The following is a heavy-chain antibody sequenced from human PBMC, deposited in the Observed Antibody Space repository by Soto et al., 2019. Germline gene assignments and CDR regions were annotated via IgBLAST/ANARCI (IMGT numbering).Heavy chain of an antibody. J-gene: IGHJ3*02. CDR1: GGSISSSSYY. D-gene: IGHD4-4*01. CDR3: ARPRATGRGAFDI. Sequence: QLQLQESGPGLVKPSETLSLTCTVSGGSISSSSYYWGWIRQPPGKGLEWIGSIYYSGSTYYNPSLKSRVTISVDTSKNQFSLKLSSVSAADTAVYYCARPRATGRGAFDIWGQGTMVTVS. V-gene: IGHV4-39*01. CDR2: IYYSGST.